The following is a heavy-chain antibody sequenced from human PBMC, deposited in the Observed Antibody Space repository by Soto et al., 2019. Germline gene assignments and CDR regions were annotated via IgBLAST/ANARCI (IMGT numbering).Heavy chain of an antibody. CDR3: ARAAGWLPIDY. V-gene: IGHV4-61*01. J-gene: IGHJ4*02. CDR1: GGSVSSGSYY. D-gene: IGHD5-12*01. CDR2: IYYSGST. Sequence: SETLSLTCTVSGGSVSSGSYYWSWIRQPPGKGLEWIGYIYYSGSTNYNPSLKSRVTISVDTSKNQYSLKLSSVTAADTAVYYCARAAGWLPIDYWGQGTLVTVSS.